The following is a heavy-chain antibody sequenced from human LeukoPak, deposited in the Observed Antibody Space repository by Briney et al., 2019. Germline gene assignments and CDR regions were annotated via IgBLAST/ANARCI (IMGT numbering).Heavy chain of an antibody. D-gene: IGHD1-26*01. Sequence: ASVKVSCKVSGYTLTELSMHWVRQAPGKGLEWMGGFDPEDGETIYAQKFQGRVTMTEDTSTDTAYMELSSLRSEDTAVYYCATVLPPIVGAFVRWFDPWGQGTLVTVSS. J-gene: IGHJ5*02. V-gene: IGHV1-24*01. CDR2: FDPEDGET. CDR1: GYTLTELS. CDR3: ATVLPPIVGAFVRWFDP.